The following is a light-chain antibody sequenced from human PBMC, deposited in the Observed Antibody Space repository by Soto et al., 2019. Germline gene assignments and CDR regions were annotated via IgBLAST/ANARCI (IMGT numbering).Light chain of an antibody. Sequence: EIVLTQSPGTLSLSPGERATLSCRASQTITSSFLAWFQQKPGQAPRLVIYGASSRAAGLPARFSGGGSGTEFTLTISRLEPEDFAVFYCQQWFTFGPGTKVDIK. CDR1: QTITSSF. V-gene: IGKV3-20*01. CDR3: QQWFT. CDR2: GAS. J-gene: IGKJ3*01.